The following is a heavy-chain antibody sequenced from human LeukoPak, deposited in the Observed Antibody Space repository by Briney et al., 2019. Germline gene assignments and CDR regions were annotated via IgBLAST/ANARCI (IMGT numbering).Heavy chain of an antibody. V-gene: IGHV1-2*02. CDR2: INPNSGGT. CDR1: GYTFTGCY. D-gene: IGHD2-15*01. J-gene: IGHJ5*02. Sequence: ASVKVSCKASGYTFTGCYMHWVRQAPGQGLEWMGWINPNSGGTNYAQKSQGRVTMTRDTSISTAYMELSRLRSDDTAVYYCARGVGEYCSGGSCYSGYGYNWFDPWGQGTLVTVSS. CDR3: ARGVGEYCSGGSCYSGYGYNWFDP.